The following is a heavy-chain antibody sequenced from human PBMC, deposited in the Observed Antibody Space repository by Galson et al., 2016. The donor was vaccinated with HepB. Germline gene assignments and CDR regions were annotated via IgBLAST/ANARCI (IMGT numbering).Heavy chain of an antibody. J-gene: IGHJ6*02. CDR2: INTGNGNR. CDR1: GYIFTSQA. CDR3: ARGEDFHYYAMDV. Sequence: SVKVSCKASGYIFTSQAMHWVRQAPGQRLEWMGWINTGNGNRRYSQKFQGRVTITRDTSASTAYMELSSLRSEDTAVYYCARGEDFHYYAMDVWGQGTTGTVSS. D-gene: IGHD2/OR15-2a*01. V-gene: IGHV1-3*04.